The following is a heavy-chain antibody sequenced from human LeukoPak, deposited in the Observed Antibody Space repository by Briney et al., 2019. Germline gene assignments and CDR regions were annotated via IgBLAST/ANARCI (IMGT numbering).Heavy chain of an antibody. CDR1: GGSISSYY. D-gene: IGHD3-22*01. J-gene: IGHJ4*02. V-gene: IGHV4-4*07. CDR2: IYTSGST. Sequence: SETLSLTCTVSGGSISSYYWSWIRQPAGKGLEWIGRIYTSGSTNYNPSLKSRVTISVDTSKNQFSLKLSSVTAADTAAYYCAREKTYYYDSSPLDYWGQGTLVTVSS. CDR3: AREKTYYYDSSPLDY.